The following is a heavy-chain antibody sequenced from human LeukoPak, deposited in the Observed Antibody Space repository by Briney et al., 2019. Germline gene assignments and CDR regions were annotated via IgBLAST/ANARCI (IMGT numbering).Heavy chain of an antibody. J-gene: IGHJ4*02. Sequence: SETLSLTCTVYGGSLGNYFWSWIRQPPGKGLEWIGEIKPGGITNHNPSLKSRVTISLDTSKNQFSLKLSSVTAADTAVYYCARDRNWNFDYWGQGTLVTVSS. D-gene: IGHD1-20*01. CDR1: GGSLGNYF. CDR3: ARDRNWNFDY. V-gene: IGHV4-34*01. CDR2: IKPGGIT.